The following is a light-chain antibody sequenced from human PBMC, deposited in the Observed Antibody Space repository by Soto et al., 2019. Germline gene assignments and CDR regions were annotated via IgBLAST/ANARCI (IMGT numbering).Light chain of an antibody. J-gene: IGKJ4*01. CDR3: QQYYSPPLS. V-gene: IGKV4-1*01. CDR2: WAS. CDR1: QSLLFSSNNKNY. Sequence: DIVMTQSPDSLAVSLGERATINCKSSQSLLFSSNNKNYLAWFQHKGGQPPKLLIYWASTRESGVPDRFSGSGSGTDFTLTITSLKAEDVAVYYCQQYYSPPLSFGGGTKVDIK.